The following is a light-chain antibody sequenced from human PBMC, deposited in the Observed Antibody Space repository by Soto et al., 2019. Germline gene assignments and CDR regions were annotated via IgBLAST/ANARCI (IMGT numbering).Light chain of an antibody. CDR2: GAS. V-gene: IGKV3-20*01. J-gene: IGKJ4*01. CDR3: QQYGASPLT. Sequence: EIVLTQSPGTLSLSPGETATLSCWASQSVKFNYLAWYQQKPGQAPRLLISGASTRATDIPDRFRGSGSGTDFTLTISGLDPEDFAVYYCQQYGASPLTLGGGTKVEIK. CDR1: QSVKFNY.